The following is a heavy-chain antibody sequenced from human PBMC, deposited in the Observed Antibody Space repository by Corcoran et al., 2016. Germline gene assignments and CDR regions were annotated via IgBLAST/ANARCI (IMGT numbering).Heavy chain of an antibody. J-gene: IGHJ6*02. CDR1: GFTFRRYG. Sequence: QVQLVESGGGVVQPGRFLRLYCAASGFTFRRYGMPWVRQAPGKGLEWVAVIWYDGSNKYYADSGKGRCTNSRDNYKNTLYLQMNSLRAEDAAVYYCARDPSDKGYYGMDVWGQGTTVTVYS. CDR2: IWYDGSNK. CDR3: ARDPSDKGYYGMDV. V-gene: IGHV3-33*01.